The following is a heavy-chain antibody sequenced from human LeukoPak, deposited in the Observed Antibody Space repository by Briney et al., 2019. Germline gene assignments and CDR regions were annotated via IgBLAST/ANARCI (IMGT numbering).Heavy chain of an antibody. CDR3: ARSAYFRHYFDY. V-gene: IGHV1-46*01. D-gene: IGHD3-10*01. CDR1: GYTFTSYY. J-gene: IGHJ4*02. Sequence: GASVKVSRKASGYTFTSYYMHWVRQAPGQGLEWMGIINPSGGSTSYAQKFQGRVTMTRDTSTSTVYMELSSLRSEDTAVYYCARSAYFRHYFDYWGQGTLVTVSS. CDR2: INPSGGST.